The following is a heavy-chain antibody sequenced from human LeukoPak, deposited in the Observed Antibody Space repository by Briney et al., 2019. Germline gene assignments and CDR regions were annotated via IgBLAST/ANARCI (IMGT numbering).Heavy chain of an antibody. J-gene: IGHJ6*02. CDR1: GGTFSSYA. CDR2: IIPIFGTA. Sequence: AASVTVSCRASGGTFSSYAISWVRQAPGQGLEWMGGIIPIFGTAKYAQTFEGRVTITADESTSTAYMELSSLRSEDTAVYYCARDNNRAPRSSWTRYYYYGMDVWGQGTTVTVSS. CDR3: ARDNNRAPRSSWTRYYYYGMDV. D-gene: IGHD6-13*01. V-gene: IGHV1-69*13.